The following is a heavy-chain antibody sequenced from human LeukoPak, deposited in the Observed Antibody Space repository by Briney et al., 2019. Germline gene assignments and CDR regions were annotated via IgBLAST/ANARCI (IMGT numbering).Heavy chain of an antibody. J-gene: IGHJ6*02. CDR1: GFTFSSYS. D-gene: IGHD4-11*01. V-gene: IGHV3-21*01. CDR2: ISSSSSYI. CDR3: AGGPLQNYYYYGMDV. Sequence: GGSLRLSCAASGFTFSSYSMNWVRQAPGKGLEWVSSISSSSSYIYYADSVKGRFTISRDNVKNSLYLQMNSLRAEDTAVYYCAGGPLQNYYYYGMDVWGQGTTVTVSS.